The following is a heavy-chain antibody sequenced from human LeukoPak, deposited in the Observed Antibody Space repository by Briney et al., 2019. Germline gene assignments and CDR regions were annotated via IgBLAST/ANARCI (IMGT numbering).Heavy chain of an antibody. D-gene: IGHD6-19*01. CDR2: IYSGGST. Sequence: PGGSLRLSCAASGFTVSSNYMSWVRQASGKGLEWVSVIYSGGSTYYADSVKGRFTISRDNPKNTVYLQMNSLGAEDTAVYYCASAYRSGLYGFDYWGQGTLVTVAS. V-gene: IGHV3-53*01. CDR3: ASAYRSGLYGFDY. CDR1: GFTVSSNY. J-gene: IGHJ4*02.